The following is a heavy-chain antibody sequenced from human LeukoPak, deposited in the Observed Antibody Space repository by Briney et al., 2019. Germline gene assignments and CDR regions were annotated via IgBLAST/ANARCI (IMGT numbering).Heavy chain of an antibody. Sequence: ASVKVSCKASGYTFTSYDINWVRQATGQGLEWMGWMNPNSGNTGYAQKFQGRVTMTRNTSISTAYMELSSLRSEDTAVYYCAKFPETGRYGRITSCNTGWGQGPWSPSPQ. V-gene: IGHV1-8*01. J-gene: IGHJ1*01. CDR3: AKFPETGRYGRITSCNTG. CDR1: GYTFTSYD. CDR2: MNPNSGNT. D-gene: IGHD2-2*02.